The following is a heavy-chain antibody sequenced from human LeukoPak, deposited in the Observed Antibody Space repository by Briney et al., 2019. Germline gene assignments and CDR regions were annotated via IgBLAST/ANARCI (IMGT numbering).Heavy chain of an antibody. V-gene: IGHV1-2*02. D-gene: IGHD3-10*01. J-gene: IGHJ4*02. CDR3: ARDRLTMVRGVKTDLVY. CDR1: GYTFTGYY. Sequence: ASVKVSCKASGYTFTGYYMHWVRQAPGQELEWMGWINPNSGGTNYAQKFQGRVTMTRDTSISTAYMELSRLRSDGTAVYYCARDRLTMVRGVKTDLVYWGQGTLVTVSS. CDR2: INPNSGGT.